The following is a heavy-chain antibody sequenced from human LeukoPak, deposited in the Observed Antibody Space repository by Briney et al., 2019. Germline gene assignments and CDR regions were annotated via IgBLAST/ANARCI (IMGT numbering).Heavy chain of an antibody. CDR1: GFTFSSYA. CDR3: ASPRITMVRGASGHGMDV. V-gene: IGHV3-30*04. Sequence: GRSLRLSCAASGFTFSSYAMHWVRQAPGKGLEWVAVISYDGSNKYYADSVKGRFTISRDNSKNTLYLQMNSLRAEDTAVYYCASPRITMVRGASGHGMDVWGKGTTVTLSS. CDR2: ISYDGSNK. D-gene: IGHD3-10*01. J-gene: IGHJ6*04.